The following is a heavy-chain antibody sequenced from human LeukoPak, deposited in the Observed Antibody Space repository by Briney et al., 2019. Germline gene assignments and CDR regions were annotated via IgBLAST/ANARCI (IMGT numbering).Heavy chain of an antibody. CDR1: GFTFSSYA. V-gene: IGHV3-23*01. D-gene: IGHD5-24*01. CDR2: ISGSGGST. J-gene: IGHJ4*02. Sequence: PGRSLRLSCAASGFTFSSYAMSWVRQAPGKGLEWVAAISGSGGSTYYADSVKGRFTISRDNSKNTLYLQMNSLRAEDTAVYYCAKGKGDGYKLSNLLDYWGQGTLVTVSS. CDR3: AKGKGDGYKLSNLLDY.